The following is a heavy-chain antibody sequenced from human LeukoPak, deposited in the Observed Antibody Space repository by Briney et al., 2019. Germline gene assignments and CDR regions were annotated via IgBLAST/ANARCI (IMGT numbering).Heavy chain of an antibody. D-gene: IGHD6-19*01. CDR2: IYYSGST. Sequence: PGGSLRLSCAASGFTFSSYSMNWIRQPPGKGLEWIGSIYYSGSTYYNPSLKSRVTISVDTSKNQFSLKLSSVTAADTAVYYCARRLRVAVAGYYFDYWGQGTLVTVSS. CDR1: GFTFSSYS. V-gene: IGHV4-39*01. CDR3: ARRLRVAVAGYYFDY. J-gene: IGHJ4*02.